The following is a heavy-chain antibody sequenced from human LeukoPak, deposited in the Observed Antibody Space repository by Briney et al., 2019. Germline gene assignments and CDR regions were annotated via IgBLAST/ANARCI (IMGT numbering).Heavy chain of an antibody. CDR2: IIPIFGTA. V-gene: IGHV1-69*06. D-gene: IGHD2-2*01. CDR1: GGTFSSYA. Sequence: GASVKVTCKASGGTFSSYAISWVRQAPGQGLEWMGGIIPIFGTANYAQKFQGRVTITADKSTRTAYMELSSLRSEDTAVYYCASSPRPPYCSSTSCYELFGAYYYYMDVWGEGTTVTVSS. CDR3: ASSPRPPYCSSTSCYELFGAYYYYMDV. J-gene: IGHJ6*03.